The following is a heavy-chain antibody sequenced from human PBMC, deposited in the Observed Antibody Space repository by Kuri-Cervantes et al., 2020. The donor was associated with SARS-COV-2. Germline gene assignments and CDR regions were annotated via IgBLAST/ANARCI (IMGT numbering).Heavy chain of an antibody. V-gene: IGHV5-51*01. CDR1: GYSFTSYW. D-gene: IGHD3-16*01. CDR3: ARDRLGMDYFDY. CDR2: IYPGDSDT. J-gene: IGHJ4*02. Sequence: GGSLRLPCKGSGYSFTSYWIGWVRQMPGKGLEWMGIIYPGDSDTRYSPSFQGQVTISADKSISTAYLQWSSLKASDTAMYYCARDRLGMDYFDYWGQGTLVTVSS.